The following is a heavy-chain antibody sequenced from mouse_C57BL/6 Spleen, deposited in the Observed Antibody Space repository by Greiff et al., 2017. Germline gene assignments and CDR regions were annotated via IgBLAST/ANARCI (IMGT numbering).Heavy chain of an antibody. CDR3: ARIYYDYDKAWFAY. CDR2: IDPNSGGT. J-gene: IGHJ3*01. CDR1: GYTFTSYW. Sequence: QVQLQQPGAELVKPGASVKLSCKASGYTFTSYWMHWVKQRPGRGLEWIGRIDPNSGGTKYNEKFKSKATLTVDKPSSTAYMQLSSLTSEDSAVYYCARIYYDYDKAWFAYWGQGTLVTVSA. V-gene: IGHV1-72*01. D-gene: IGHD2-4*01.